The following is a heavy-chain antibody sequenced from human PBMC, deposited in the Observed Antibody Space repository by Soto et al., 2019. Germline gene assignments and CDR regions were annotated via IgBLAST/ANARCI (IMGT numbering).Heavy chain of an antibody. CDR2: IYWNDDR. V-gene: IGHV2-5*01. Sequence: TLSLTLTCTFSWLSLSTSGVGVGWIRQPPGKALEWLALIYWNDDRRYSPSLKSRLTITKDTSKNQAVLTMTNMDPVDTGTYYCAHRRGSGQLGQSWFNPWGQGTLVTVSS. J-gene: IGHJ5*02. CDR3: AHRRGSGQLGQSWFNP. D-gene: IGHD5-18*01. CDR1: WLSLSTSGVG.